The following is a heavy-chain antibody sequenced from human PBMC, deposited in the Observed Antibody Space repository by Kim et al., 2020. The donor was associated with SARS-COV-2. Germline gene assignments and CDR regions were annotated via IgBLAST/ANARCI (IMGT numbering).Heavy chain of an antibody. CDR3: AREVTPTADVFDI. Sequence: GGSLRLSCAVSGFTLSRYEMHWVRQAPGKGLEWVSYINRSGSSKHYADSVKGRFTISRDNAKNSLYLQMNSLRAEDTAVYYCAREVTPTADVFDIWGQGTLATSSS. CDR2: INRSGSSK. D-gene: IGHD2-21*02. CDR1: GFTLSRYE. V-gene: IGHV3-48*03. J-gene: IGHJ3*02.